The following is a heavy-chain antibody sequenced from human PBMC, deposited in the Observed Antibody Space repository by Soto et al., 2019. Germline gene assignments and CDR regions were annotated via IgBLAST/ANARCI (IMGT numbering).Heavy chain of an antibody. CDR3: VKAAQFHCSHYCYMDV. J-gene: IGHJ6*03. CDR2: ISGSGGST. D-gene: IGHD6-6*01. CDR1: GFTFSSYA. Sequence: EVQRLESGGGLVQPGGSLRLSCAASGFTFSSYAMSWVRQAPGKGLERVSAISGSGGSTYYAVTVKGRFTISRAKSKNTLYLQINSQRAEDTAVSYCVKAAQFHCSHYCYMDVWGKGTTVTVFS. V-gene: IGHV3-23*01.